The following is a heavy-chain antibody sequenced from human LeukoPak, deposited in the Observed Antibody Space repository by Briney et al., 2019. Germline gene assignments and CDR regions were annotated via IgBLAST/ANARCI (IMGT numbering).Heavy chain of an antibody. CDR1: GYTFTGYY. Sequence: ASVKVSCKASGYTFTGYYMHWVRQAPGQGLEWMGWINPKSGGTNYAQKFQGMVTMTRDTSISTAYMELIRLRSDDTAVYYCARALYSDSSGYYCKFDPWGQGTLVTVSS. CDR2: INPKSGGT. CDR3: ARALYSDSSGYYCKFDP. V-gene: IGHV1-2*02. D-gene: IGHD3-22*01. J-gene: IGHJ5*02.